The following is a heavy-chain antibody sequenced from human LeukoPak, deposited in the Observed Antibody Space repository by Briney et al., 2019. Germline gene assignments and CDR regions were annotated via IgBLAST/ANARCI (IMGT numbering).Heavy chain of an antibody. D-gene: IGHD3-10*01. CDR3: ARSLRTGYYDSGSFFEGYYFDY. CDR1: GFTFSSYS. J-gene: IGHJ4*02. V-gene: IGHV3-48*04. Sequence: GGSLRLSCAASGFTFSSYSMNWVRQAPGKGLEWVSYISSSSSTIYYADSVKGRFTISRDNAKNSLYLQMNSLRAEDTAVYYCARSLRTGYYDSGSFFEGYYFDYWGQGTLVTVSS. CDR2: ISSSSSTI.